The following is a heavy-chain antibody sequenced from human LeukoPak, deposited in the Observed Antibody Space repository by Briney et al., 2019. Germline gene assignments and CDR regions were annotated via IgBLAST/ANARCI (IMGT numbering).Heavy chain of an antibody. V-gene: IGHV3-64*01. CDR3: ARAQVGYFDY. D-gene: IGHD1-26*01. Sequence: GGSLRLSCAASGFTFSSYAMHWVRQAPGKVLEYVSAISSNGGSTYYANSVKGRFTISRDNSKNTLYLQMGSLRAEDMAVYYCARAQVGYFDYWGQGTLVTVSS. J-gene: IGHJ4*02. CDR1: GFTFSSYA. CDR2: ISSNGGST.